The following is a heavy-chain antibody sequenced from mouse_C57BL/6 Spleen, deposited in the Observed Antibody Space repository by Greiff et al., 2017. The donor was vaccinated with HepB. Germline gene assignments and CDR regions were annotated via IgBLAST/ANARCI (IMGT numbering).Heavy chain of an antibody. D-gene: IGHD1-1*01. J-gene: IGHJ1*03. V-gene: IGHV5-9-1*02. Sequence: EVKVEESGEGLVKPGGSLKLSCAASGFTFSSYAMSWVRQTPEKRLEWVAYISSGGDYIYYADTVKGRFTISRDNARNTLYLQMSSLKSEDTAMYYCTRGELRYWYFDVWGTGTTVTVSS. CDR3: TRGELRYWYFDV. CDR2: ISSGGDYI. CDR1: GFTFSSYA.